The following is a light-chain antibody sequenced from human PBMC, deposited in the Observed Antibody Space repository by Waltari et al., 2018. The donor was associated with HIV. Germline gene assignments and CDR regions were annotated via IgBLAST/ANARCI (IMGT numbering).Light chain of an antibody. CDR1: SSNIGRAY. V-gene: IGLV1-47*01. CDR2: RDD. Sequence: QSVLTQPPSASATPGQRVTISCSGGSSNIGRAYLCWFPHLPGMAPRLLINRDDQRPSGVPDRFSGSKSGTSASLAISGLRPEDEANYYCATWDDSLSGVVFGGGTKVTVL. J-gene: IGLJ2*01. CDR3: ATWDDSLSGVV.